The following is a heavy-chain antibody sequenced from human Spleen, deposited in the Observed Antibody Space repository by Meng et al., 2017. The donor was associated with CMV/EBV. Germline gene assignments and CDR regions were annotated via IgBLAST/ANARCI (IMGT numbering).Heavy chain of an antibody. J-gene: IGHJ6*02. CDR1: GGSFSGYY. D-gene: IGHD2-2*01. CDR3: ARALYCSTTSCYRGSYYDLLTSRSLYNFYGMDV. CDR2: INHSGST. Sequence: GPLRLSCAVYGGSFSGYYWSWIRQPPGKGLEWIGEINHSGSTNYNPSLKSRVTISIDTSKNQFSQKLSSVTAADTALYYCARALYCSTTSCYRGSYYDLLTSRSLYNFYGMDVWGQGATVTVSS. V-gene: IGHV4-34*01.